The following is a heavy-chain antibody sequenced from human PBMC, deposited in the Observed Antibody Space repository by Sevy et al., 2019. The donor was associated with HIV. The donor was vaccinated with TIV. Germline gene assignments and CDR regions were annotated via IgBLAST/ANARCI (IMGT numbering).Heavy chain of an antibody. CDR2: LSFVCGEI. D-gene: IGHD2-8*01. V-gene: IGHV3-23*01. Sequence: GGSLRLSCAASGFTFSKYSMSWVRQPPGKGLEWVSTLSFVCGEINYADPVKGRFTISRDNYKSSVYLPMNNLRPEDTALYYCAREGCTKPHDYWGQGTLVTVSS. CDR1: GFTFSKYS. CDR3: AREGCTKPHDY. J-gene: IGHJ4*02.